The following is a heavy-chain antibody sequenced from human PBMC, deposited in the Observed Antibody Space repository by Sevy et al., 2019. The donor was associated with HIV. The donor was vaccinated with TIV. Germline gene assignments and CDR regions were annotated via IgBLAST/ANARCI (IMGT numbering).Heavy chain of an antibody. V-gene: IGHV3-11*04. CDR3: ARDRRYFDWLGNYYYYGMDV. CDR2: ISSSGSTI. J-gene: IGHJ6*02. D-gene: IGHD3-9*01. CDR1: GFTFSDYY. Sequence: GGSLRLSCAASGFTFSDYYMSWIRQAPGKGLEWVSYISSSGSTIYYADSVKGRFTISRDNAKNSLYLQMNSLRAEDTAVYYCARDRRYFDWLGNYYYYGMDVWGQGTTVTASS.